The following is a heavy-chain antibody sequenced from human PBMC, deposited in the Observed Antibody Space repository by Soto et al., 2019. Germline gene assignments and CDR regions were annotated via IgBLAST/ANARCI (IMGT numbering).Heavy chain of an antibody. D-gene: IGHD1-1*01. CDR2: VYDTGDT. J-gene: IGHJ6*02. Sequence: QVQLQQSGPGLVKPSETLSLTCTVSSGPSSSHNWGWIRQPPGRGLEWIGYVYDTGDTSYNPSLRSRVTISADPTTNHLSLTLTSVTAADTAVYYCVRQGIGYLHGLVDVWGQGTTVSVSS. V-gene: IGHV4-59*08. CDR3: VRQGIGYLHGLVDV. CDR1: SGPSSSHN.